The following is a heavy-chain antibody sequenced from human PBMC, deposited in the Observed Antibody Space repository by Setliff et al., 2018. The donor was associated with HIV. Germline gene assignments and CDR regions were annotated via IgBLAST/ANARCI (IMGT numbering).Heavy chain of an antibody. J-gene: IGHJ4*02. CDR3: AKGSTRYTGSYYFNS. CDR2: ISGSGDDT. V-gene: IGHV3-23*01. Sequence: GGSLRLSCAASGFTFSSYGMTWVRQVPGKGLAWVSCISGSGDDTYYADSVKGRFTISRDDSKNTLYLQMNSLSAEDTAVYYCAKGSTRYTGSYYFNSWGQGTLVTVSS. CDR1: GFTFSSYG. D-gene: IGHD5-12*01.